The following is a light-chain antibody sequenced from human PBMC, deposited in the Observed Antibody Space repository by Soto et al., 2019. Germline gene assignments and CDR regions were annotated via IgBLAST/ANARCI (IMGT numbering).Light chain of an antibody. CDR3: GTWDSSLSARV. Sequence: QSVLTQPPSVSAAPGQMVTISCSGSTSNLGINYVCWYQQLPGTAPKLLIYDNNKRPSGIPDRFSGSKAGTSATLGISGLQTGDEADYYCGTWDSSLSARVFGGGTKVTVL. V-gene: IGLV1-51*01. J-gene: IGLJ3*02. CDR2: DNN. CDR1: TSNLGINY.